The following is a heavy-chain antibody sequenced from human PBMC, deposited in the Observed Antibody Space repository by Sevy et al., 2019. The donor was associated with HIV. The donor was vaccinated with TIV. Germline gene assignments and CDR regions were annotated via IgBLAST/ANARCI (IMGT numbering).Heavy chain of an antibody. D-gene: IGHD3-9*01. CDR3: ARDHGYYYDILTGYRYYYYGMDV. J-gene: IGHJ6*02. CDR1: GFTFSDYY. Sequence: GGSLRLSCAASGFTFSDYYMSWIRQAPGKGLEWVSYISSSGSTIYYADSVKGRFTISRDKAKNSLYLQMNSLRAEDTAVYYCARDHGYYYDILTGYRYYYYGMDVWGQGTTVTVSS. CDR2: ISSSGSTI. V-gene: IGHV3-11*01.